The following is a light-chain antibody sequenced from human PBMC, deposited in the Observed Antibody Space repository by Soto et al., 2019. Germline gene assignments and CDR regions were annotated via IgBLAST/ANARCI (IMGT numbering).Light chain of an antibody. Sequence: QSALTQPASVSGSPGQSITISCTGTSSDVGGYNYVSWYQQHPGKAPKLMIYDVSNRHSGVSNRFSGSKSCNTASLTVSGLQAEDEADYYCSSYTSSSALPYVFGAGTKLTVL. J-gene: IGLJ1*01. CDR2: DVS. V-gene: IGLV2-14*01. CDR3: SSYTSSSALPYV. CDR1: SSDVGGYNY.